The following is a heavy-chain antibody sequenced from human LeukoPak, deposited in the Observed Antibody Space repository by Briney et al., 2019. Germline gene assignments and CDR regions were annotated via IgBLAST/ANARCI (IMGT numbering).Heavy chain of an antibody. CDR1: GGSISSYY. CDR3: ATQGSHSSSPYYFDY. J-gene: IGHJ4*02. Sequence: SETLSLTCTVSGGSISSYYWSWIRQPPGKGLEWIGYIYYSGSTNYNPSLKSRVTISVDTSKNQFSLKLSTVTAADTAVYYCATQGSHSSSPYYFDYWGQGTLVTVSS. V-gene: IGHV4-59*08. D-gene: IGHD6-6*01. CDR2: IYYSGST.